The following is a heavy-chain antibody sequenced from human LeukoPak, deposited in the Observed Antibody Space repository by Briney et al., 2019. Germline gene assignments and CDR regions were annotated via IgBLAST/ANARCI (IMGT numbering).Heavy chain of an antibody. CDR3: AGADAYYDILTGSIRGYYFDY. CDR1: GGSFSGYY. J-gene: IGHJ4*02. Sequence: PSETLSLTCAVYGGSFSGYYWSWIRQPPGKGLEWIGEINHSGSTNYNPSLKSRVTIPVDTSKNQFSLKLSSVTAADTAVYYCAGADAYYDILTGSIRGYYFDYWGQGTLVTVSS. V-gene: IGHV4-34*01. D-gene: IGHD3-9*01. CDR2: INHSGST.